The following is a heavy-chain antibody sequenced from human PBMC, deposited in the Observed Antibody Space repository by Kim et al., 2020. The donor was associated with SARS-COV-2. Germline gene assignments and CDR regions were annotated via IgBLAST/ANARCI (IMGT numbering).Heavy chain of an antibody. CDR2: ISSSSSYI. V-gene: IGHV3-21*01. CDR3: TMVRGVTAPYY. CDR1: GFTFSSYS. Sequence: GGSLRLSCAASGFTFSSYSMNWVRQAPGKGLEWVSSISSSSSYIYYADSVKGRFTISRDNAKNSLYLQMNSLRAEDTAVYYCTMVRGVTAPYYWGQGTLVTVSS. D-gene: IGHD3-10*01. J-gene: IGHJ4*02.